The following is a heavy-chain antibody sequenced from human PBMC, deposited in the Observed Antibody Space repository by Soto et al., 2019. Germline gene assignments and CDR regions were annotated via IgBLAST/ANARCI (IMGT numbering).Heavy chain of an antibody. Sequence: QVQLVQSGAEVKKPGASVTVSCKASGYSFTTYGISWVRQAPGXGLEWMGWIITYNGNTKYAQKLQGRVTVTTDASTSTAYMELRSLRSEDTAVYYCARVHIVGGVITHEKGFDCWGQGTLVTVSS. CDR1: GYSFTTYG. D-gene: IGHD3-10*01. V-gene: IGHV1-18*01. CDR2: IITYNGNT. J-gene: IGHJ4*02. CDR3: ARVHIVGGVITHEKGFDC.